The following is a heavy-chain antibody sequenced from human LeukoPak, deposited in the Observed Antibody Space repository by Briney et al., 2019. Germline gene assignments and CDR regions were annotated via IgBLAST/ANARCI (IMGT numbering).Heavy chain of an antibody. CDR1: GFTVSSNY. CDR3: ARSLRVRGVPDCMDF. V-gene: IGHV3-53*01. Sequence: PGGSLRLSCAASGFTVSSNYMTWGRQAPGKGLEWVSVIYKNAITYYADTVKGRFTISRDNSKHMLYLQMNSLRADHTAVYYCARSLRVRGVPDCMDFWGKGTTVTISS. J-gene: IGHJ6*03. CDR2: IYKNAIT. D-gene: IGHD3-10*01.